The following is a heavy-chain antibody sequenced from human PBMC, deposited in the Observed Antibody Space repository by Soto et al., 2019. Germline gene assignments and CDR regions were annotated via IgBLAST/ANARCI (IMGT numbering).Heavy chain of an antibody. CDR1: GDAIYIGGYY. CDR2: IYHTGKT. CDR3: ARDGSGTANWIDP. V-gene: IGHV4-31*03. D-gene: IGHD2-15*01. Sequence: SETLSLTCTVSGDAIYIGGYYWTWIRQHPGKGLEWIGYIYHTGKTYYNPSLESRVTMSVDTPKNQFSLKLASVTAADTAVYYCARDGSGTANWIDPWGQGTLVTVSS. J-gene: IGHJ5*02.